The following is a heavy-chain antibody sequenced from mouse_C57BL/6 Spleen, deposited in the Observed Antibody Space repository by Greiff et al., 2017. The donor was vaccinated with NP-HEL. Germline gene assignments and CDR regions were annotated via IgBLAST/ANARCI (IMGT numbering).Heavy chain of an antibody. CDR2: IYPRDGST. Sequence: VQLQESGPELVKPGASVKLSCKASGYTFTSYDINWVKQRPGQGLEWIGWIYPRDGSTKYNEKFKGNATLTVDTSSSTAYMELHSLTSEDSAVYFCARSPYYYGSSYYYFDYWGQGTTLTVSS. V-gene: IGHV1-85*01. J-gene: IGHJ2*01. CDR3: ARSPYYYGSSYYYFDY. CDR1: GYTFTSYD. D-gene: IGHD1-1*01.